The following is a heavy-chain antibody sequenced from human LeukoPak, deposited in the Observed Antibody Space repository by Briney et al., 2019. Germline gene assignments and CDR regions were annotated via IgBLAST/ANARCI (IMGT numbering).Heavy chain of an antibody. CDR3: ARDLAPSYDILTGYYKPGEN. D-gene: IGHD3-9*01. V-gene: IGHV1-69*13. CDR2: IFPLFGTA. CDR1: GGTFSSYV. J-gene: IGHJ4*02. Sequence: SVKVSCKASGGTFSSYVISWVRQAPGLGREWMGGIFPLFGTANYAQKFQGRVTIPADESTSTAYMELSSLRSEDTAVYYCARDLAPSYDILTGYYKPGENWGQGTLVTVSS.